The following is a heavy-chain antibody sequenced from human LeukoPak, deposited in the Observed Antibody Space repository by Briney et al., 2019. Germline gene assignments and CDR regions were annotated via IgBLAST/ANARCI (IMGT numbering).Heavy chain of an antibody. CDR1: GFRFSSYW. CDR3: ARAAEISALDN. Sequence: PGGSLRLSCEASGFRFSSYWMSWVRQAPSEGLEWVATIKQYGSEKYYVDSVKGRFTISRDNAKKSLFLQMDSLRGEDTAVYYCARAAEISALDNWGQGTLVTVSS. V-gene: IGHV3-7*05. D-gene: IGHD6-13*01. J-gene: IGHJ4*02. CDR2: IKQYGSEK.